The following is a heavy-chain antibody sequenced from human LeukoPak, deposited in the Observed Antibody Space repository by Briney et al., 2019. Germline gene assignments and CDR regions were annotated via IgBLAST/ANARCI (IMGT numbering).Heavy chain of an antibody. CDR2: IKQDGSEK. V-gene: IGHV3-7*01. CDR3: ARDFKGDTAMVTSDY. Sequence: GGSLRLSCAASGFTFSSYWMSWVRQAPGKGLEWVANIKQDGSEKYYVDSVKGRFTISRDNAKNSLYLQMNSLRAEDTAVYYCARDFKGDTAMVTSDYWGQGTLVTVSS. CDR1: GFTFSSYW. D-gene: IGHD5-18*01. J-gene: IGHJ4*02.